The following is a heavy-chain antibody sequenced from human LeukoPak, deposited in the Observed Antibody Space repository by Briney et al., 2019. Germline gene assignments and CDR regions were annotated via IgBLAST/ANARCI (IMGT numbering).Heavy chain of an antibody. V-gene: IGHV3-23*01. CDR1: GFTFTSYA. D-gene: IGHD5-24*01. Sequence: PGGSLRLSCGASGFTFTSYAMSWVRQAPGKGMEWVSSISGSGSGGSTYYADSVKGRFTISRGNSKNTLYLQMNSLRAEDTAVYYCAKSGYNRFDYWGQGTLVTVSS. J-gene: IGHJ4*02. CDR2: ISGSGSGGST. CDR3: AKSGYNRFDY.